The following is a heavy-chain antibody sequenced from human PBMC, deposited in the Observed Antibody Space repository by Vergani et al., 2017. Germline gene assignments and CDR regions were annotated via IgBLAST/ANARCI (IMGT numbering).Heavy chain of an antibody. CDR1: GGSISSSSYY. Sequence: QLQLQESGPGLVKPSETLSLTCTVSGGSISSSSYYWGWIRQPPGKGLEWIGSIYYSGSTYYNPSLKSRVTISVDTSKNQFALKLSPVTAADTAVYYCAAEGTTVVTPVDYWGQGTLVTVSS. J-gene: IGHJ4*02. CDR3: AAEGTTVVTPVDY. CDR2: IYYSGST. D-gene: IGHD4-23*01. V-gene: IGHV4-39*07.